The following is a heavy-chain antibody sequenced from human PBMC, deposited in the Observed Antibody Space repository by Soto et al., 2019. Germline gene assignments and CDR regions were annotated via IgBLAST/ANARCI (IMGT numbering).Heavy chain of an antibody. D-gene: IGHD2-15*01. CDR2: IYPGDSDT. CDR1: GYKVSTWHNFTSYW. CDR3: ARTGRTVVTDFDY. Sequence: PGESLKISCMGSGYKVSTWHNFTSYWIAWVRQMPGEGLEWMGIIYPGDSDTRYSPSFQGQVTISADKSISTAYLQWSSLKASDSAMYYCARTGRTVVTDFDYWGQGTLVTVSS. J-gene: IGHJ4*02. V-gene: IGHV5-51*01.